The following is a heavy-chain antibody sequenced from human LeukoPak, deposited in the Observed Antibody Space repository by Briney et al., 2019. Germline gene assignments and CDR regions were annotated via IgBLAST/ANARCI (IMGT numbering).Heavy chain of an antibody. J-gene: IGHJ4*02. CDR2: ISYSGST. Sequence: SETLSLTCTVSGGSISSYYWSWIRQPPGKGLEWIGYISYSGSTNYNPSLKSRVTISVDHSKNQFSLKLTSVTAADTAVYYCAKEGNDYGANSIDYWGQGTLVTVSS. CDR1: GGSISSYY. V-gene: IGHV4-59*01. CDR3: AKEGNDYGANSIDY. D-gene: IGHD4-23*01.